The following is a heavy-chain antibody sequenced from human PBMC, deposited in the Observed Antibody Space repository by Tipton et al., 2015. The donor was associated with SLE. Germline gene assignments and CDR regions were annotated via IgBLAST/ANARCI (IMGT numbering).Heavy chain of an antibody. V-gene: IGHV3-23*03. CDR1: GFTFSSYA. J-gene: IGHJ5*02. Sequence: SLRLSCAASGFTFSSYAMSWVRQAPGKGLEWVSVIYSGGSTYYADSVKGRFTISRDNSKNTLYLQMNSLRAEDTAVYYCAKDRIGYSGSHGWFDPWGQGTLVTVSS. D-gene: IGHD1-26*01. CDR3: AKDRIGYSGSHGWFDP. CDR2: IYSGGST.